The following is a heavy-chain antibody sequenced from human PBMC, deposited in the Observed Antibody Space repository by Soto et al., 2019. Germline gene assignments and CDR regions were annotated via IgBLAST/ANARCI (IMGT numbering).Heavy chain of an antibody. J-gene: IGHJ6*03. CDR1: GFTFSSYW. CDR2: INSDGSST. D-gene: IGHD5-12*01. V-gene: IGHV3-74*01. CDR3: ARDHSGYDYYYYYMDV. Sequence: GGSLRLSCAASGFTFSSYWMHWVRQAPGKGLVWVSRINSDGSSTSYADSVKGRFTISRDNAKNTLYLQMNRLRAEDTAVYYCARDHSGYDYYYYYMDVWGKGTTVTVSS.